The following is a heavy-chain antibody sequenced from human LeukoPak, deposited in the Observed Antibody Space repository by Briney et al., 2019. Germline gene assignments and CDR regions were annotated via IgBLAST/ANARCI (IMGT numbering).Heavy chain of an antibody. D-gene: IGHD4-23*01. V-gene: IGHV4-38-2*02. CDR3: ASGRRYGGKFDY. Sequence: SETLSLTCTVSYYAISRGHYWGWVRQPPGKGLEWITSIYRDGDATYNPSLKSRVSSSVDTSKNQFSLKLSSVTAADTAVYCCASGRRYGGKFDYWGQGTLVAVSS. CDR1: YYAISRGHY. CDR2: IYRDGDA. J-gene: IGHJ4*02.